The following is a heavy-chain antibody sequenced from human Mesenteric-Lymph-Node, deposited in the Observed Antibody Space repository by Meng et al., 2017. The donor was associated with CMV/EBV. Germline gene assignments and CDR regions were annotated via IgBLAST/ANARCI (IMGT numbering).Heavy chain of an antibody. V-gene: IGHV3-66*02. D-gene: IGHD2-15*01. CDR2: IYSADST. J-gene: IGHJ6*02. CDR3: ARVVPGSGMDV. CDR1: GFTASSNY. Sequence: GESLKISCAASGFTASSNYMSWVRQAPGKGLEWVSLIYSADSTFYADSVKGRFTISRDNSKNTLYLQMNSLRAEDTAVYYCARVVPGSGMDVWGQGTTVTVS.